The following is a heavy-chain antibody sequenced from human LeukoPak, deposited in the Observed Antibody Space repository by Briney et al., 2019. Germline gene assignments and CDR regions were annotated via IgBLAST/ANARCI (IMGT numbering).Heavy chain of an antibody. CDR1: GGSISSYY. CDR3: ARVGYSGYDIDY. Sequence: SETLSLTCTVSGGSISSYYWSWIRQPPGKGLEWIGYIYYSGSTKYNPSLKSRVTISVDTSKNQLSLKLSSVTAADTAVYYCARVGYSGYDIDYWGQGTLVTVSS. V-gene: IGHV4-59*01. CDR2: IYYSGST. J-gene: IGHJ4*02. D-gene: IGHD5-12*01.